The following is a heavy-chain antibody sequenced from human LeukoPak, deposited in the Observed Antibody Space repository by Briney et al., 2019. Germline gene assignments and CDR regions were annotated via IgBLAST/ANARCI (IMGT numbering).Heavy chain of an antibody. CDR3: ARDRRAPPGYFDY. CDR2: IYSGGST. V-gene: IGHV3-66*01. Sequence: GGSLRLSCAASGFTVSSNYMSWVRQAPGKGLEWVSVIYSGGSTYYADSVKGRFTISRDNSKNTLYLQMNSLRAEDTAVYYCARDRRAPPGYFDYWGQGTLVTVSS. CDR1: GFTVSSNY. J-gene: IGHJ4*02.